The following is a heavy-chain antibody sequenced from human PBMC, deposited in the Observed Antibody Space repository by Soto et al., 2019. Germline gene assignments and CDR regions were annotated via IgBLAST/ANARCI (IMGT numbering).Heavy chain of an antibody. CDR2: INHSGST. V-gene: IGHV4-34*01. CDR3: ARLATRYYFDY. J-gene: IGHJ4*02. D-gene: IGHD1-1*01. Sequence: SETLSLTCAVYGGSFSGYYWSWIRQPPGKGLEWIGEINHSGSTNYNPSLKSRVTISVDTSKNQFSLKLSSVTAADTAVYYCARLATRYYFDYWGQGNLVTLSS. CDR1: GGSFSGYY.